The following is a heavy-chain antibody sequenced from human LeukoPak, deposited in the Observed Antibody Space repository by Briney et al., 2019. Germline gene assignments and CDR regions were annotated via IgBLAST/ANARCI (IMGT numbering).Heavy chain of an antibody. CDR1: GFTFSSYS. V-gene: IGHV3-21*01. CDR3: ARDKPGSGSYRNWFDP. CDR2: ISSSSSYI. Sequence: GGSLRLSCAASGFTFSSYSMNWVRQAPGKGLEWVSSISSSSSYIYYADSVKGRFTISRDNAKNSLYLQMNSLRAEDTAVYYCARDKPGSGSYRNWFDPWGQGTLVTVSS. D-gene: IGHD3-10*01. J-gene: IGHJ5*02.